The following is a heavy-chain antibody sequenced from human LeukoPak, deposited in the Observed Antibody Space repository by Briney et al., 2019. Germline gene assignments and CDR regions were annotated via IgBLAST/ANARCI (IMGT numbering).Heavy chain of an antibody. J-gene: IGHJ4*02. CDR1: GGSISSGGYY. Sequence: PSQTLSLTCTVSGGSISSGGYYWSWIRQPPGKGLEWIGEINHSGSTNYNPSLKSRVTISVDTSKNQFSLKLSSVTAADTAVYYCARDVRQDGITIFGVVIYDYWGQGTLVTVSS. CDR2: INHSGST. CDR3: ARDVRQDGITIFGVVIYDY. V-gene: IGHV4-30-2*01. D-gene: IGHD3-3*01.